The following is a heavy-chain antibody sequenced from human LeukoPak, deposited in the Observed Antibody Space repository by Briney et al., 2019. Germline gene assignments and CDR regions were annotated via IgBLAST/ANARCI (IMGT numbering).Heavy chain of an antibody. CDR2: IYINGDT. V-gene: IGHV4-4*08. D-gene: IGHD2-21*02. Sequence: SETLSLTCTVSDDSISSYYWSWIQQPPGKALECIGYIYINGDTNSNPSLKSRVTMSLDTSNKQFSLQLRSVTAADTAVYFCARTARVFDHWGQGLLVTVSS. CDR1: DDSISSYY. J-gene: IGHJ4*02. CDR3: ARTARVFDH.